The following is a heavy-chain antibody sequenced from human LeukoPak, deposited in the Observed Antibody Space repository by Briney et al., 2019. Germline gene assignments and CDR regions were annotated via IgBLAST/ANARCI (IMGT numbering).Heavy chain of an antibody. D-gene: IGHD3-3*01. Sequence: GGSLRLSCAASGFTFSNGWMSWVRQAPRKGLEWVGQIKTESDGATTDYAAPVKGRFTISRDDSKNTLFLQMNSLKAEDTALYYCTWSGLKIESWGQGTLVTVSS. CDR3: TWSGLKIES. CDR1: GFTFSNGW. V-gene: IGHV3-15*01. J-gene: IGHJ4*02. CDR2: IKTESDGATT.